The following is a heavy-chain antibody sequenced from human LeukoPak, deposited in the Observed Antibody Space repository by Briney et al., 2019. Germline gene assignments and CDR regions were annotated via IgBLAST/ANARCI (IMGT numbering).Heavy chain of an antibody. Sequence: SEALSLTCTVSGGSISSSSYYWGWIRQPPGKGLEWIGSIYYSGSTYYNPSLKSRVTISVDTSRNQFSLKLSSVTAAHTAVHYCASGDAVITNYYYRDVWGKRTTVTVSS. CDR1: GGSISSSSYY. D-gene: IGHD3-22*01. V-gene: IGHV4-39*07. CDR2: IYYSGST. J-gene: IGHJ6*03. CDR3: ASGDAVITNYYYRDV.